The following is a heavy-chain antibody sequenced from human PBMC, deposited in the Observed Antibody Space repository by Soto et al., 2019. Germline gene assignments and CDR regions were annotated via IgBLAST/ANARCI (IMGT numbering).Heavy chain of an antibody. CDR1: GFTFRSYA. CDR3: ARDAVPYYFEY. V-gene: IGHV3-30*01. J-gene: IGHJ4*02. CDR2: ISFDGSNK. Sequence: QVQLVESGGGVVQPGRSLRLSCAASGFTFRSYAMHWVRQAPGKGLEWVAFISFDGSNKYYADSVKGRFTISRDNSKNALYLQMNSLRAEDTAVYYCARDAVPYYFEYWGQGTLVTVSS.